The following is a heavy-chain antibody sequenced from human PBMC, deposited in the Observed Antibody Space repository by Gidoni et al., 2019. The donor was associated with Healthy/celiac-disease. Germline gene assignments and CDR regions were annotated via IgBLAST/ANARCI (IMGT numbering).Heavy chain of an antibody. CDR3: TRPKLERVAAQDY. D-gene: IGHD6-19*01. CDR1: GFTFSGSA. J-gene: IGHJ4*02. Sequence: EVQLVESGGGLVQPGGSLKLSCAASGFTFSGSAMHWVRQASGKGLEWVGRIRSKANSYATAYAASVKGRFTISRDDSKNTAYLQMNSLKTEDTAVYYCTRPKLERVAAQDYWGQGTLVTVSS. CDR2: IRSKANSYAT. V-gene: IGHV3-73*02.